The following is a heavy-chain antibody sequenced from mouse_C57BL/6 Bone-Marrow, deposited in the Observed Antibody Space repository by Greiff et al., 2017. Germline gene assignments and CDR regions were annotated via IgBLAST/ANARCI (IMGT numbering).Heavy chain of an antibody. V-gene: IGHV1-64*01. CDR2: IHPNSGST. J-gene: IGHJ3*01. CDR3: AREDWLLPPFAY. CDR1: GYTFTSYW. D-gene: IGHD2-3*01. Sequence: QVQLKQPGAELVKPGASVKLSCKASGYTFTSYWMHWVKQRPGQGLEWIGMIHPNSGSTNYNEKFKSKATLTVDKSSSTAYMQLSSLTSDDSAVYYCAREDWLLPPFAYWGQGTLVTVSA.